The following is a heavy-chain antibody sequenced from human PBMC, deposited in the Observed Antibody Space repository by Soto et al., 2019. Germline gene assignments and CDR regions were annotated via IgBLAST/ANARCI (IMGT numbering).Heavy chain of an antibody. CDR2: ISGSGGST. CDR1: GFTFSSYA. J-gene: IGHJ4*02. V-gene: IGHV3-23*01. Sequence: GGSLRLSCAASGFTFSSYAMSWVHQAPGKGLEWVSAISGSGGSTYYADSVKGRFTISRDNSKNSLYLQMNSLRAEDTAVYYCASQWIFGVAATNDYWGQGTLVTVSS. D-gene: IGHD3-3*01. CDR3: ASQWIFGVAATNDY.